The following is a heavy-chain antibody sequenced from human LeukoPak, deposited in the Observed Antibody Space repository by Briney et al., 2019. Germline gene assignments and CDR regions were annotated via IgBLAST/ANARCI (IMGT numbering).Heavy chain of an antibody. CDR2: IYYSGST. D-gene: IGHD6-19*01. J-gene: IGHJ6*02. V-gene: IGHV4-59*08. Sequence: SETLSLTCTVSGGSISSYYWSWIRQPPGKGLEWIGYIYYSGSTNYNPSLKSRVTISVDTSKNQFSLKLSSVTAADSAVYYCARHSDSSGWYYYYYGMDVWAKGPRSPSP. CDR3: ARHSDSSGWYYYYYGMDV. CDR1: GGSISSYY.